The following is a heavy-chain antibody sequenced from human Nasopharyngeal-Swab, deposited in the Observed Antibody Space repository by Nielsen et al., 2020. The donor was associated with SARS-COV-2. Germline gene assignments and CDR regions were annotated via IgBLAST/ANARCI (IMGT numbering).Heavy chain of an antibody. D-gene: IGHD2-2*01. CDR3: TTDLMYCSSTSCYSFDY. J-gene: IGHJ4*02. Sequence: WIRQPPGKGLEWVGRIKSKTDGGTTDYAAPVKGRFTISRDDSKNTLYLQMNGLKTEDTAVYYCTTDLMYCSSTSCYSFDYWGQGTLVTVSS. CDR2: IKSKTDGGTT. V-gene: IGHV3-15*01.